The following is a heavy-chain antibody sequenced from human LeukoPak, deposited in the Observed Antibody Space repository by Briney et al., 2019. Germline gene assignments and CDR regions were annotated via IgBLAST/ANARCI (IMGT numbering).Heavy chain of an antibody. CDR2: ISSSSSYI. V-gene: IGHV3-21*01. J-gene: IGHJ4*02. Sequence: GGSLRLSCAASGFTFSSYSMNWVRQAPGKGLEWVSSISSSSSYIYYADSVKGRFTISRDNAKNSLYLQMNSLRAEDTAVYYCARDPGRGKFIVATIYFFDYWGQGTLVTVSS. CDR3: ARDPGRGKFIVATIYFFDY. CDR1: GFTFSSYS. D-gene: IGHD5-12*01.